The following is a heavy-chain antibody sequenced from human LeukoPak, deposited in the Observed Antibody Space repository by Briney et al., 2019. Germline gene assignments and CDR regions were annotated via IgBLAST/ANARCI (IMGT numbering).Heavy chain of an antibody. J-gene: IGHJ3*01. D-gene: IGHD2-2*01. CDR1: GYRFTTYW. V-gene: IGHV5-10-1*01. CDR2: IDPSDSYT. Sequence: GESPKISCKGSGYRFTTYWITWVRQMPGKGLEWMGRIDPSDSYTKYSPSFQGLVSISADKSIATAYLQWSSLEAADTAMYSCARHAGDGGAFDVWGQGTMVTVSS. CDR3: ARHAGDGGAFDV.